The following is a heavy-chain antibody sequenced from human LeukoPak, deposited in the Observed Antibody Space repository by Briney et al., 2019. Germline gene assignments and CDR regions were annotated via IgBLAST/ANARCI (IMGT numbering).Heavy chain of an antibody. CDR3: AKDTAMGYYYGMDV. V-gene: IGHV3-23*01. CDR2: ISGSGGST. CDR1: GFTFSSYA. Sequence: GGSLRLSCAASGFTFSSYAMSWVRQAPGKGLEWVSAISGSGGSTYYADSVKGRFTISRDNSKNTLYLQMNSLRAEDTAVYYCAKDTAMGYYYGMDVWGQGTTVTVSS. D-gene: IGHD5-18*01. J-gene: IGHJ6*02.